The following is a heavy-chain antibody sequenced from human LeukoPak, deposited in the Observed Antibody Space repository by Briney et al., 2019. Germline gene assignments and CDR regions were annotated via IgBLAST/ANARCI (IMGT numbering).Heavy chain of an antibody. D-gene: IGHD3-16*01. CDR3: AKASWVSSTDAVR. V-gene: IGHV3-23*01. J-gene: IGHJ4*02. CDR2: IRGIGET. Sequence: GGSLRLSCAASGLSFISFAMSWVRQGPARWLEWVSSIRGIGETFYADSVKGRFTLSSDSSRNTVYFQLNNLRVEDTAIYYCAKASWVSSTDAVRWGQGTLVTVSS. CDR1: GLSFISFA.